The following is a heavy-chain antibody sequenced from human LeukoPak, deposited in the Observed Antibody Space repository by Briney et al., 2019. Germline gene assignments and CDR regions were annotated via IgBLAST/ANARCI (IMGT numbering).Heavy chain of an antibody. CDR2: IIGGGGST. J-gene: IGHJ4*02. CDR1: GFPFSSHG. V-gene: IGHV3-23*01. D-gene: IGHD2-2*01. Sequence: GGSLRFSCAASGFPFSSHGMSWVRQAPGKGLEWVSGIIGGGGSTYYADSVKGRFTISGDNSRNTLFLQMNSLRAEDTAVYYCAHGAMYQLDYWGQGTLVTVSS. CDR3: AHGAMYQLDY.